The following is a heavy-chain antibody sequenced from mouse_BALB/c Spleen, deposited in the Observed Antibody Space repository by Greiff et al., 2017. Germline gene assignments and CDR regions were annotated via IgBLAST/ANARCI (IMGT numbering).Heavy chain of an antibody. V-gene: IGHV2-2*02. CDR1: GFALTSYG. CDR3: GRKGGLPYYAMDY. CDR2: IWTGGST. Sequence: VQLQQSGPGLVQPSPSLSITCTVSGFALTSYGVHWVRQSPGKGLEWLGVIWTGGSTDYYAAFISRLSISNDNSKSQVFFKMNSLQANDTAIYYCGRKGGLPYYAMDYWGQGTSVTVSS. J-gene: IGHJ4*01.